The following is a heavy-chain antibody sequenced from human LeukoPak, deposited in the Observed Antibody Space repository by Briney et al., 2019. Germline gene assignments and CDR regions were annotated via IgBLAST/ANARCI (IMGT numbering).Heavy chain of an antibody. Sequence: GGSLRLSCAASGFTFSSYGMHWVRQAPGKGLEWVAVISYDGSNKYYADSVKGRFTISRDNSKNTLYLQMNSLRAEDTAVYCCAKDDYYGSGSYYSLPNWFDPWGQGTLVTVSS. CDR3: AKDDYYGSGSYYSLPNWFDP. J-gene: IGHJ5*02. D-gene: IGHD3-10*01. CDR1: GFTFSSYG. V-gene: IGHV3-30*18. CDR2: ISYDGSNK.